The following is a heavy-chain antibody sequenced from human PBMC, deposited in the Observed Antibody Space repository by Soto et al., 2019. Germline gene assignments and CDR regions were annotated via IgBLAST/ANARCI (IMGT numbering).Heavy chain of an antibody. J-gene: IGHJ4*02. CDR3: ARQSSSGWIGRGYFDS. D-gene: IGHD6-19*01. Sequence: QLQLRESGPGLVKPSETLSLSCTVSGGSVRSTTYYWGWIRQSPGKGLEWIGSIYSSGSTYYNPSLQRRLTLSAATSKNLFSLTLTSVTAADKGVYYCARQSSSGWIGRGYFDSWSQGARVTVSS. CDR1: GGSVRSTTYY. V-gene: IGHV4-39*02. CDR2: IYSSGST.